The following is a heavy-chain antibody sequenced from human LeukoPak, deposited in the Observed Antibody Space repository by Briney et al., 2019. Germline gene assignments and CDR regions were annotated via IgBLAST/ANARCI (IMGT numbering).Heavy chain of an antibody. CDR1: GGSISSYY. D-gene: IGHD5-12*01. CDR2: IYCSGGT. CDR3: ARARDYYCGMDV. Sequence: PAETLSLTWTVAGGSISSYYWSWIRQPPGKGLEWIVVIYCSGGTNYNPSLKSRVTISVDTSKNQFSLKLRCVTAAATAVYSCARARDYYCGMDVWGQGTPVTVSS. J-gene: IGHJ6*02. V-gene: IGHV4-59*01.